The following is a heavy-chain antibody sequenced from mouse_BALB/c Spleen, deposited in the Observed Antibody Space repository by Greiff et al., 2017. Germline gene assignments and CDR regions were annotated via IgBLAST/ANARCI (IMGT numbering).Heavy chain of an antibody. V-gene: IGHV3-6*02. J-gene: IGHJ3*01. CDR3: AREDYGSSPLAY. CDR2: ISYDGSN. CDR1: GYSITSGYY. D-gene: IGHD1-1*01. Sequence: EVKLVESGPGLVKPSQSLSLTCSVTGYSITSGYYWNWIRQFPGNKLEWMGYISYDGSNNYNPSLKNRISITRDTSKNQFFLKLNSVTTEDTATYYCAREDYGSSPLAYWGQGTLVTVSA.